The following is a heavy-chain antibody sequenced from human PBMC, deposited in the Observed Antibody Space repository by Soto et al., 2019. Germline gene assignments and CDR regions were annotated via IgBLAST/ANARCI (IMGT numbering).Heavy chain of an antibody. Sequence: SETLSLTCTVSGGSISSYYWSWIRQPPGKGLEWIGYIYYSGSTNYNPSLKSRVTISVDTSRNQFSLKLSSVTAADTAVYYCARQGSGSPFDIWGQGTMVTVSS. D-gene: IGHD3-10*01. CDR3: ARQGSGSPFDI. CDR2: IYYSGST. V-gene: IGHV4-59*08. CDR1: GGSISSYY. J-gene: IGHJ3*02.